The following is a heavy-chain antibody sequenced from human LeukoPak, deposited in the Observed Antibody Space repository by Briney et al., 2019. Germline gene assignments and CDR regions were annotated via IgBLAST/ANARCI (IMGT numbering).Heavy chain of an antibody. Sequence: ASVKVSCKASGYTFTTYVMHWVRQSPGHRLEWMGWINAGNGNTRYSQKFQGRVTITRDTSASSAFMDLTSLRSEDTAIYYCAREIDRDGYNRFFDYWGQGTLVTVSS. CDR2: INAGNGNT. D-gene: IGHD5-24*01. V-gene: IGHV1-3*01. CDR1: GYTFTTYV. CDR3: AREIDRDGYNRFFDY. J-gene: IGHJ4*02.